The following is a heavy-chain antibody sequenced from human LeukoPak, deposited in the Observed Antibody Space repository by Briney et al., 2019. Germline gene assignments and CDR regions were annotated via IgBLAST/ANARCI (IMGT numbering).Heavy chain of an antibody. CDR1: GGTFSSYA. J-gene: IGHJ5*02. Sequence: KVSCKASGGTFSSYAISWVRQAPGQGLEWMGGIIYPGDSDTRYSPSFQGQVTISADKSISTAYLQWSSLKASDTAMYYCARHPVWSGSNWFDPWGQGTLVTVSS. V-gene: IGHV5-51*01. CDR2: IYPGDSDT. CDR3: ARHPVWSGSNWFDP. D-gene: IGHD3-3*01.